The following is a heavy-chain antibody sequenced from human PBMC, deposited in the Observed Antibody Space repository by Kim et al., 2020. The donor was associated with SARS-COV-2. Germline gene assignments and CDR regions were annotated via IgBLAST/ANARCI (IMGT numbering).Heavy chain of an antibody. J-gene: IGHJ4*02. Sequence: SETLSLTCAVYGGSFSGYYWSWIRQPPGKGLEWIGEINHSGSTNYNPSLKSRVTISVDTSKNQFSLKLSSVTAADTAVYYCARMALRGSIAVAGTSRGGVQRTDWQRRYYFDYWGQGTLVTVSS. D-gene: IGHD6-19*01. V-gene: IGHV4-34*01. CDR1: GGSFSGYY. CDR2: INHSGST. CDR3: ARMALRGSIAVAGTSRGGVQRTDWQRRYYFDY.